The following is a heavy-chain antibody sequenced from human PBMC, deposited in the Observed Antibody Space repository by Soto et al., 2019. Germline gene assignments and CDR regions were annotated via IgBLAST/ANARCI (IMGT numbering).Heavy chain of an antibody. V-gene: IGHV1-18*01. D-gene: IGHD3-9*01. CDR3: ARAVQYDILTGYYADYYYYGMAV. CDR1: GYTFTSYG. J-gene: IGHJ6*02. CDR2: ISTYNGNT. Sequence: QVQLVQSGAEVKKPGASVKVSCKASGYTFTSYGISWVRQAPGQGLEWMGWISTYNGNTNYAQKLQGRGTMTTATSTSKAYMELRSLRSDDTAVYSCARAVQYDILTGYYADYYYYGMAVWGQGTTVTVSS.